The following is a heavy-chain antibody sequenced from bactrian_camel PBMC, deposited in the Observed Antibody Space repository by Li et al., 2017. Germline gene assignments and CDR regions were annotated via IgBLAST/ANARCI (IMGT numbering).Heavy chain of an antibody. CDR2: IHRDVRTT. CDR1: GFTFSSYY. J-gene: IGHJ4*01. Sequence: HVQLVESGGGLVQPGGSLRLSCAASGFTFSSYYMSWVRQAPGKGLEWVSTIHRDVRTTYYADSVKGRFTVSRDNADNAVYLQMNSLNPEDTAMYYCAARSGKTYCSEAYFLSRLRPNFGFMGQGTQVTVS. V-gene: IGHV3-2*01. D-gene: IGHD2*01.